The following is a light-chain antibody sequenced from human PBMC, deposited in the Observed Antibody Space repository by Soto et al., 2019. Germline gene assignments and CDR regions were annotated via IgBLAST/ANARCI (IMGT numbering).Light chain of an antibody. CDR2: GNS. Sequence: QSVLTQPPSVSGAPGQRVTISCTGSSSNIGAGYDVHWYQQLPGTAPKLLIYGNSNRPSGVPDRFSGSKSGTSASLAITGLQADDEGDYYCCSYRDSYTWVFGGGTKLTVL. V-gene: IGLV1-40*01. CDR3: CSYRDSYTWV. J-gene: IGLJ3*02. CDR1: SSNIGAGYD.